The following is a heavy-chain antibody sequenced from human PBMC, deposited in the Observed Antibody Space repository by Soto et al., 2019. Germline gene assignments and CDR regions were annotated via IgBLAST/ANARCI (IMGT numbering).Heavy chain of an antibody. CDR1: GGSIGSGAFS. D-gene: IGHD6-19*01. V-gene: IGHV4-30-2*01. J-gene: IGHJ4*02. Sequence: SETLSLTCAVSGGSIGSGAFSLSWIRQPPGKGLEWIGYVTHSGTAYSIPSLNGRLTLSVDSSQTQFSLKLTSVTAADSAFYYCARIHWAQSSLDYWGRGILVTVSS. CDR3: ARIHWAQSSLDY. CDR2: VTHSGTA.